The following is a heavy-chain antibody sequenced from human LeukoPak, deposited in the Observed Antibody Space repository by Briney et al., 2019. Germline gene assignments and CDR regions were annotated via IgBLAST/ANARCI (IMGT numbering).Heavy chain of an antibody. V-gene: IGHV1-69*13. CDR3: ARSGDIVVVPAAIPDYFDY. CDR2: IIPIFGTA. J-gene: IGHJ4*02. D-gene: IGHD2-2*02. CDR1: GGTFSSYA. Sequence: ASVKVSCKASGGTFSSYAISWVRQAPGQGLEWMGGIIPIFGTANYAQKFQGRVTITADESTSTAYMELSSLRSEDMAVYYCARSGDIVVVPAAIPDYFDYWGQGTLVTVSS.